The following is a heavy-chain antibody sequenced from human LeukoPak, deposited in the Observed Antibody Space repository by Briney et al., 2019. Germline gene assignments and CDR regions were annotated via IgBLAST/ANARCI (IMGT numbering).Heavy chain of an antibody. V-gene: IGHV1-2*02. J-gene: IGHJ3*01. CDR3: AREFRTTSWSYDAFDL. D-gene: IGHD1/OR15-1a*01. CDR2: INPNSGRT. CDR1: GDTSTDYY. Sequence: ASATDSCKASGDTSTDYYMHWGRQAPGQGLEWVGWINPNSGRTNYTQTFQDRVTMTRDTSKNTSYMDQSTLPYADTALYNCAREFRTTSWSYDAFDLWGQGTMVTVSS.